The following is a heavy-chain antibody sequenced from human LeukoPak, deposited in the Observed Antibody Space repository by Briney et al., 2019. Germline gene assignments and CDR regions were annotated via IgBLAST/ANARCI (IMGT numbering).Heavy chain of an antibody. CDR1: GLAYDDYG. Sequence: GGSLRRSCAASGLAYDDYGLSWLGQPPLKWLEWVSGFNWNGGRTGYAGSVKGRFNISRDKAKDFLYLQMNSLRAEDTALYYFARDRLDSTSEHAFDIWGQGTMVIVSS. V-gene: IGHV3-20*04. CDR3: ARDRLDSTSEHAFDI. J-gene: IGHJ3*02. CDR2: FNWNGGRT. D-gene: IGHD1-1*01.